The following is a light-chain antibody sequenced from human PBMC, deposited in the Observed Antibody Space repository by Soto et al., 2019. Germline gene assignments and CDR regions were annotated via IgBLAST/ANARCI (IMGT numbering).Light chain of an antibody. CDR3: QQYNDSPFT. Sequence: EIVMTQSPSTLSVSPGERATLSCRASQSVRGNLAWYQQKPGQAPRILINAASTRATGIPARFSGSGSGTEFTLTISSLESEDFAIYYCQQYNDSPFTFGQGTRLEIK. J-gene: IGKJ5*01. CDR1: QSVRGN. V-gene: IGKV3-15*01. CDR2: AAS.